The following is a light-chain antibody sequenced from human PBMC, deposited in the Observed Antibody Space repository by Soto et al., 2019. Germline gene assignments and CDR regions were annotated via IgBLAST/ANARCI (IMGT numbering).Light chain of an antibody. Sequence: DIQMTQSPSSLSASVGDRVTITCRATQNISNYLNWYKQKPGKAPQVLSYAASSLQSGVPSRFSGSGSGTDFTLTISSLQPEDVETYYCQKYNSAPRTFGQGTKVDIK. CDR1: QNISNY. J-gene: IGKJ1*01. V-gene: IGKV1-39*01. CDR3: QKYNSAPRT. CDR2: AAS.